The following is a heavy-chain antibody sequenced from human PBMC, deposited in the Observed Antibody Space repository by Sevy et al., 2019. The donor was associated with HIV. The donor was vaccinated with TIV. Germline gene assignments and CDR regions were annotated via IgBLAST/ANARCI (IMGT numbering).Heavy chain of an antibody. V-gene: IGHV1-69*06. CDR3: ARVPQAVVVPAARGYYFDY. D-gene: IGHD2-2*01. CDR1: GGTFSSYA. J-gene: IGHJ4*02. Sequence: ASVKVSCKASGGTFSSYAISWVRQAPGQGLEWMGGIIPIFGTANYALKFQGRVTITADKSTSTAYMELSSLRSEDTAVYYCARVPQAVVVPAARGYYFDYWGQGTLVTVSS. CDR2: IIPIFGTA.